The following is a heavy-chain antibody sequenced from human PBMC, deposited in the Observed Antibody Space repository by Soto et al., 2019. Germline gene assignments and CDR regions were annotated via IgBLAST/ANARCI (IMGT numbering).Heavy chain of an antibody. CDR1: GFTFDDYA. D-gene: IGHD2-2*01. V-gene: IGHV3-9*01. Sequence: PGGSLRLSCAASGFTFDDYAMHWVRQAPGKDLEWVSGISWNSGSIGYADSVKGRFTISRDNAKNSLYLQMNSLRAEDTALYYCAKDIGVGISTSCYSAQCLYYYYGMDVWGQGTTVTVSS. CDR3: AKDIGVGISTSCYSAQCLYYYYGMDV. J-gene: IGHJ6*02. CDR2: ISWNSGSI.